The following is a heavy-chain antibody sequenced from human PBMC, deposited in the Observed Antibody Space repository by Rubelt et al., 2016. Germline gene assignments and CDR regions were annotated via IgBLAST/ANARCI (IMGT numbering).Heavy chain of an antibody. Sequence: QLRLQESGPGLVKPSETLSLTCTVSGGSISSYYWGWIRQPPGTGLEWIGSIYQSGSTSYNPSLTSRVTISVDTSKNQFSLELRSVTAADTAVYYCARSSRQQQLVHYYYGMDVWGQGTTVTVSS. CDR3: ARSSRQQQLVHYYYGMDV. J-gene: IGHJ6*02. CDR1: GGSISSYY. D-gene: IGHD6-13*01. CDR2: IYQSGST. V-gene: IGHV4-39*07.